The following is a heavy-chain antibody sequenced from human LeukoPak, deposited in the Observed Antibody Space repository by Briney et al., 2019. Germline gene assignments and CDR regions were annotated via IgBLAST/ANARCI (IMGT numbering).Heavy chain of an antibody. CDR1: GFTLSSSW. Sequence: PGGSLRLSCVASGFTLSSSWMTWVRQAPGKGLEWVANIKQDGSEKYYVDSVKGRFTISRDNAKNSLYLQMNSLRAEDTAVYYCARESTGYFRPLGYWGQGTLVTVSS. V-gene: IGHV3-7*01. CDR2: IKQDGSEK. CDR3: ARESTGYFRPLGY. D-gene: IGHD3-9*01. J-gene: IGHJ4*02.